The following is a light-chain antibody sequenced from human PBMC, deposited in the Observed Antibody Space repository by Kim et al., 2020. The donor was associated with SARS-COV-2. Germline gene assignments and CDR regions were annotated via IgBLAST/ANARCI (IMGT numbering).Light chain of an antibody. CDR1: QSVTTV. Sequence: SVSPGESATLSCTCSQSVTTVLAWYQHKPGQAPRLLISDASARASGLPVRFSGSGSGREFTLTITSLQSEDFAVYFCQQYNKWPYTFGKGTNLDI. V-gene: IGKV3-15*01. CDR2: DAS. CDR3: QQYNKWPYT. J-gene: IGKJ2*01.